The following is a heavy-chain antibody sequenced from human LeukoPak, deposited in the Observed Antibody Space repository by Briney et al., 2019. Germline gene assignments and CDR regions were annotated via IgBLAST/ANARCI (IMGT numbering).Heavy chain of an antibody. D-gene: IGHD2-2*02. CDR1: GYSFTSYW. CDR2: IYPGDSDT. CDR3: ARRVVLPAAIQGDAFDI. J-gene: IGHJ3*02. Sequence: GESLKISCKGSGYSFTSYWIGWVRQMPGKGLEGMGIIYPGDSDTGYSPSFQGQVTISADKSISTAYLQWSSLKASDTAMYYCARRVVLPAAIQGDAFDIWGQGTMVTVSS. V-gene: IGHV5-51*01.